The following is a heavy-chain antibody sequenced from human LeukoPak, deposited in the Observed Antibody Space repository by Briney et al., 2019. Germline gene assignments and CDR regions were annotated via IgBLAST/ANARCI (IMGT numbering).Heavy chain of an antibody. CDR2: MNPSVGST. Sequence: ASVKVSCKASGYTFTSYYMHWVRQAPGQGLEWMGVMNPSVGSTSYAQKFQGRVTMTEDTSTDTAYMELSSLRSEDTAVYYCATGYYYDSSGYWTLNYWGQGTLVTVSS. J-gene: IGHJ4*02. CDR1: GYTFTSYY. D-gene: IGHD3-22*01. V-gene: IGHV1-46*01. CDR3: ATGYYYDSSGYWTLNY.